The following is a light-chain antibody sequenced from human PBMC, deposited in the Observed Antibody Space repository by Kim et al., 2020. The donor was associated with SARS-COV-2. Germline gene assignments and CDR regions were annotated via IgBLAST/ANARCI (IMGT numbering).Light chain of an antibody. Sequence: SLGDRVTITCRASQDIANSLAWYQQKPGKVPKVLIYAASTLQSGVPSRCSGSGSGTEFTLTIGSLQTEDVATYYCQKYNSAPWTFGPGTKVDIK. V-gene: IGKV1-27*01. CDR1: QDIANS. J-gene: IGKJ1*01. CDR3: QKYNSAPWT. CDR2: AAS.